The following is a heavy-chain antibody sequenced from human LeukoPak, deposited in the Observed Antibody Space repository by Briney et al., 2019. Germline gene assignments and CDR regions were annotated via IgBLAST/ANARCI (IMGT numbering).Heavy chain of an antibody. V-gene: IGHV3-23*01. J-gene: IGHJ6*03. CDR1: GFTFSSYA. D-gene: IGHD2-2*01. CDR3: AKSSGQLLDYYYYMDV. Sequence: GGSLRLSCAASGFTFSSYAMSWVRQAPGKGLEWVSAISGSGGSTYYADSVKGRFTISRDNSKNTLYLQMNSLRAEDTAVYYCAKSSGQLLDYYYYMDVWGKGTTVTVSS. CDR2: ISGSGGST.